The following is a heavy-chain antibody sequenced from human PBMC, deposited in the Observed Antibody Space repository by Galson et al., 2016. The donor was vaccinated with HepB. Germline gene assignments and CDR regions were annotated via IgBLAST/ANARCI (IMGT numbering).Heavy chain of an antibody. J-gene: IGHJ4*02. CDR2: IKADGSGG. CDR1: GFICSSSW. D-gene: IGHD4-17*01. V-gene: IGHV3-7*03. CDR3: ARLYGDLTLFDY. Sequence: SLRLSCAASGFICSSSWMSWVRKAPGKGLEGVANIKADGSGGYFLDSWKGRFTVSRDNAKNSLYLQMNSLRVDDTAVYYCARLYGDLTLFDYWGQGTLVTVSS.